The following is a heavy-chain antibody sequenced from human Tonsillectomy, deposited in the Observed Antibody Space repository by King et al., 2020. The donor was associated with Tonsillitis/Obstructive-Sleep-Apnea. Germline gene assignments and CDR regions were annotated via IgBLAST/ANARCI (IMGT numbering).Heavy chain of an antibody. D-gene: IGHD3-3*01. CDR2: ISSNGGST. J-gene: IGHJ6*03. CDR1: GFTFSSYA. V-gene: IGHV3-64*01. CDR3: AKVADFWSGTSLRYYYYMDA. Sequence: VQLVESGGGLVQPGGSLRLSCAASGFTFSSYAMHWVRQAPGKGLEYVSGISSNGGSTNYANSVKGRFIISRDNSKNTLYLQMGSLRAEDMAVYYCAKVADFWSGTSLRYYYYMDAWGKGTTVTVSS.